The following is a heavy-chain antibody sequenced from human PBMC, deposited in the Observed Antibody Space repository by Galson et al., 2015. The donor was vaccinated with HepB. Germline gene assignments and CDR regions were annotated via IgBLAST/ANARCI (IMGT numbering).Heavy chain of an antibody. V-gene: IGHV7-4-1*02. CDR2: MNTNTGQP. D-gene: IGHD3-3*01. CDR3: ARSPLRFLDWLPYYDYYYMDV. CDR1: GYTFTDYV. J-gene: IGHJ6*03. Sequence: SVKVSCKASGYTFTDYVVNWVRQAPGQGLEWMGWMNTNTGQPTYAPGFAGRFVFPLDTSVTTAYLQISSLETDDTAVYYCARSPLRFLDWLPYYDYYYMDVWGEGTTVTVSS.